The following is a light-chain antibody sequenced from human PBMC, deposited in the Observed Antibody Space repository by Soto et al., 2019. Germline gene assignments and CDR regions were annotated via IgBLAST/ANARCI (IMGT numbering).Light chain of an antibody. Sequence: EIVMTQSPATLSVSPGERDTLSCRASQSVSSNLAWYQQKPGQAPRLLIYGASTRATCIPARFSGSGSGTEFTLTISSLQSEDFAVYYCQQYNNWPQTFGQGTKV. CDR3: QQYNNWPQT. CDR2: GAS. J-gene: IGKJ1*01. CDR1: QSVSSN. V-gene: IGKV3-15*01.